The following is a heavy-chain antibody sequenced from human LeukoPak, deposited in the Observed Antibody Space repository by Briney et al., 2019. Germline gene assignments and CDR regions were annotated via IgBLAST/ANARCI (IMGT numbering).Heavy chain of an antibody. Sequence: GGSLRLSCAASGFTFSDSWMSWVRQAPGKGLEWVANMTKGYVDSVKGRFTISRDNARNSLYLQMSSLRPEDTAVYYCATYTHWVAGDVWGQGTTVTVSS. CDR1: GFTFSDSW. CDR2: MTK. CDR3: ATYTHWVAGDV. J-gene: IGHJ6*02. V-gene: IGHV3-7*01. D-gene: IGHD3-16*01.